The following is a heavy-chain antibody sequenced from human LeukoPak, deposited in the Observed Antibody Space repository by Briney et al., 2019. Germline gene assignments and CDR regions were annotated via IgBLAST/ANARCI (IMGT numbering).Heavy chain of an antibody. D-gene: IGHD6-19*01. Sequence: SETLSLTCTVSGGSISRDTYYWGWIRQPPGKRLEWIGNIYYSGSTYYNPSLKSRVTISVDTSKNQFSLKVTSVTAADTAVYYCATLTSGDDAFDIWGQGTMVTVSS. J-gene: IGHJ3*02. CDR2: IYYSGST. CDR1: GGSISRDTYY. V-gene: IGHV4-39*07. CDR3: ATLTSGDDAFDI.